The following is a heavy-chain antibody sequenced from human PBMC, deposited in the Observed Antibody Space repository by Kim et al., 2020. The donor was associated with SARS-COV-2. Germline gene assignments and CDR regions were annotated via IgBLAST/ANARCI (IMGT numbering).Heavy chain of an antibody. CDR2: IRSKAYGGTT. V-gene: IGHV3-49*03. CDR1: GFTFGDYA. J-gene: IGHJ6*02. D-gene: IGHD2-21*01. CDR3: TREKGGDRSGSRLASYYYYYGMDV. Sequence: GGSLRLSCTASGFTFGDYAMSWFRQAPGKGLEWVGFIRSKAYGGTTEYAASVKGRFTISRDDSKSIAYLQMNSLKTEDTAVYYCTREKGGDRSGSRLASYYYYYGMDVWGQGTTVTVSS.